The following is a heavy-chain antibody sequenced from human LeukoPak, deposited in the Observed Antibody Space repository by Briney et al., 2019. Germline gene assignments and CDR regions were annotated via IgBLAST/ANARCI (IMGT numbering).Heavy chain of an antibody. CDR3: ATLWGLIRLG. V-gene: IGHV1-24*01. CDR1: GYTLTELS. Sequence: ASVKVSCKVSGYTLTELSMHWVRQAPGKGLEWMGGFDPEDGETIYAQKFQGRVTTTEDTSTDTAYMELSSLRSEDTAVYYCATLWGLIRLGWGQGTLVTVSS. J-gene: IGHJ4*02. D-gene: IGHD7-27*01. CDR2: FDPEDGET.